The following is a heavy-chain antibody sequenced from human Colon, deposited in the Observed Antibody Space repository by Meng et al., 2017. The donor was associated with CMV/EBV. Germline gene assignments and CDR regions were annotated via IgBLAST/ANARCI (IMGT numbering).Heavy chain of an antibody. CDR2: IGGGGGST. V-gene: IGHV3-23*01. CDR1: FSSSA. J-gene: IGHJ4*02. D-gene: IGHD3-10*01. CDR3: AKDRSALLWFGELFEFDY. Sequence: FSSSAMSWVRQAPGKGLGWVSAIGGGGGSTYYADSVKGRFTISRDNSKNTLYLQMNSLRAEDTAVYYCAKDRSALLWFGELFEFDYWGQGTLVTVSS.